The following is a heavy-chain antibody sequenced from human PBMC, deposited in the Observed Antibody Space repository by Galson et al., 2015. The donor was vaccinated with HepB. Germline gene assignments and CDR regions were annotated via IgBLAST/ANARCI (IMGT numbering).Heavy chain of an antibody. CDR3: ANERRHDRGCFALDS. Sequence: SLRLSCAASGFTFSTYGLHWVRQAPGKGLEWVSVICYDGTTKYYADSVKGRFTISRDNSKSTLYLQMNSLRAEDTAVYYCANERRHDRGCFALDSWGQGTLVTVSS. CDR2: ICYDGTTK. J-gene: IGHJ4*02. V-gene: IGHV3-33*06. CDR1: GFTFSTYG. D-gene: IGHD2-15*01.